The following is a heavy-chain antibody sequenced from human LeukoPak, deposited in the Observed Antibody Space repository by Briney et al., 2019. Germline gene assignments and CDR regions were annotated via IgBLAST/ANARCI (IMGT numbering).Heavy chain of an antibody. D-gene: IGHD1-7*01. CDR1: GFIFSSYS. CDR3: ARGGSITGTTKFDP. V-gene: IGHV3-21*01. Sequence: GGSLRLSCAASGFIFSSYSMNWVRQAPGKGLEWVSSISSSSSYIYYADSVKGRFTISRDNAKNSLYLQMNSLRAEDTAVYYCARGGSITGTTKFDPWGQGTLVTVSS. J-gene: IGHJ5*02. CDR2: ISSSSSYI.